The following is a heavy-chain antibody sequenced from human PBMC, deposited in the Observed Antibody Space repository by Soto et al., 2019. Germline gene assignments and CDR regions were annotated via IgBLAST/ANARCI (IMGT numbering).Heavy chain of an antibody. CDR2: IYYSGST. J-gene: IGHJ4*02. CDR3: ARLAIGADDY. V-gene: IGHV4-59*12. CDR1: GGSISSYY. D-gene: IGHD1-26*01. Sequence: SETLSLTCTVSGGSISSYYWSWIRQPPGKELEWIGYIYYSGSTNYNPSLKSRVTISVDTSKNQFSLKLSSVTAADTAVYYCARLAIGADDYWGQGTLVTVSS.